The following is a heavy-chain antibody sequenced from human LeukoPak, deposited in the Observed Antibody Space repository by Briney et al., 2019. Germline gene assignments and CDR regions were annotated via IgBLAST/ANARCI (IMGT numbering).Heavy chain of an antibody. CDR2: ISGVGSTT. Sequence: PGGSLRLSCAASGLRFSSYAMSWVRQAPGKGLEWVSAISGVGSTTFYADSVKGRFTISRDNSKNTLYLQMNSLRAEDTAVYYCARAKGSGWYYYYMDVWGKGTTVTVSS. CDR1: GLRFSSYA. D-gene: IGHD6-19*01. J-gene: IGHJ6*03. CDR3: ARAKGSGWYYYYMDV. V-gene: IGHV3-23*01.